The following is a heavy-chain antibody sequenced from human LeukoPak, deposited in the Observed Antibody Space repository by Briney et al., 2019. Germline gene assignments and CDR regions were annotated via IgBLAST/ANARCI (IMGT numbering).Heavy chain of an antibody. CDR3: AKGREMVYASLDAFDI. D-gene: IGHD2-8*01. V-gene: IGHV3-30-3*01. J-gene: IGHJ3*02. CDR1: TFTFSNYA. Sequence: AGGSLRLSCAASTFTFSNYAMHWVRQAPGKGLEWLAVISYHGSNKYYADSVKGRLTISRDNSKNTLYLQMYSLRAEDTAVYYCAKGREMVYASLDAFDIWGQGTMVTVSS. CDR2: ISYHGSNK.